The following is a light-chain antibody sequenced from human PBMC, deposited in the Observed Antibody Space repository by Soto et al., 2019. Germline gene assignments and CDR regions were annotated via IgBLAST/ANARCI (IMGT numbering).Light chain of an antibody. J-gene: IGLJ3*02. Sequence: QSALTQPASVSGSPGQSITISCTGTSSAVGSYSLVSWYQQHPGKAPKLIIHAGTKRPSGISSRFSGSKSANTASLTISGLQAEDEADYYCCSYAGSTYWVFGGGTKLTVL. CDR1: SSAVGSYSL. CDR3: CSYAGSTYWV. V-gene: IGLV2-23*01. CDR2: AGT.